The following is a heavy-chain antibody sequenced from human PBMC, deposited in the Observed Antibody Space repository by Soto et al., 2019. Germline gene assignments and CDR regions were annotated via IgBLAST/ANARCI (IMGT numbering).Heavy chain of an antibody. D-gene: IGHD6-6*01. J-gene: IGHJ4*02. CDR3: ARGTIAARLYY. CDR2: INHSGST. V-gene: IGHV4-34*01. Sequence: SETLSLTCAVYGGSFSGYYWSWIRQPPGKGLEWIGEINHSGSTNYNPSLKSRVTISVDTSKNQFSLKLSSVTAADTAVYYCARGTIAARLYYWGQGTLVTVSS. CDR1: GGSFSGYY.